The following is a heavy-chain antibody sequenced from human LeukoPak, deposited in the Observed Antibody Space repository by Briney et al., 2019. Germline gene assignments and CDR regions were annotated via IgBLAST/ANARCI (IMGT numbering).Heavy chain of an antibody. V-gene: IGHV4-4*07. J-gene: IGHJ4*02. CDR3: ARQIASAGTASFDF. Sequence: SETLSLTCTVSGGSISSYYWSWIRQPAGKGLEWIGRTYSTGSTNYNPSLKSRVTMSVDTSKNQFSLRLRSVTAADTAVYYCARQIASAGTASFDFWGQGALVTVSS. CDR1: GGSISSYY. CDR2: TYSTGST. D-gene: IGHD6-13*01.